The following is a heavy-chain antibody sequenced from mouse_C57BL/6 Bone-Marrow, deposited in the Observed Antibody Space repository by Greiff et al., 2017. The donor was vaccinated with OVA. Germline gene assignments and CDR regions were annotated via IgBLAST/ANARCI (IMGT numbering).Heavy chain of an antibody. CDR3: ARSTTDARFDY. J-gene: IGHJ2*01. Sequence: QVQLQQSGAELVRPGSSVKLSCKASGYTFTSYWMDWVKQRPGQGLEWIGNIYPSDSETHYNQKFKDKATLTVDKSSSTAYMQLSSLTSEDSAVYYCARSTTDARFDYWGQGTTLTVSS. V-gene: IGHV1-61*01. CDR1: GYTFTSYW. D-gene: IGHD1-1*01. CDR2: IYPSDSET.